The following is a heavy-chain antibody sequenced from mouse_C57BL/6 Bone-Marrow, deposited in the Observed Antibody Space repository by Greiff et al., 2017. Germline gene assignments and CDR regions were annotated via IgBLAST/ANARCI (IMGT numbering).Heavy chain of an antibody. D-gene: IGHD4-1*01. Sequence: QVQLQQPGTELVKPGASVKLSCKASGYTFTSYWMHWVKQRPGQGLEWIGNINPSNGGTNYNEKFKSKATLTVDKSSSTAYMQRSSLTSEDSAVYYCASPGTRGYAMDYWGQGTSVTVSS. J-gene: IGHJ4*01. V-gene: IGHV1-53*01. CDR2: INPSNGGT. CDR3: ASPGTRGYAMDY. CDR1: GYTFTSYW.